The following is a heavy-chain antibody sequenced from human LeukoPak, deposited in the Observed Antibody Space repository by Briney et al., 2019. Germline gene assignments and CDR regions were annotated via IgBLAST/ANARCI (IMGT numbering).Heavy chain of an antibody. V-gene: IGHV4-30-4*08. Sequence: SETLSLTCTVSGGSISSYYWSWIRQPPGKGLEWIGYIYYGGSAYYNPSLKSRVTISVDTSKNQFSLNLTSMTAADTAVYYCAREPGSSSWFDYWGQGTLVTVSS. CDR1: GGSISSYY. CDR3: AREPGSSSWFDY. D-gene: IGHD6-13*01. CDR2: IYYGGSA. J-gene: IGHJ4*02.